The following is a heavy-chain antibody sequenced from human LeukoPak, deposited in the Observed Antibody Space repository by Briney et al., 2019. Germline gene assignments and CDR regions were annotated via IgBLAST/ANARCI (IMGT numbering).Heavy chain of an antibody. V-gene: IGHV4-39*07. CDR1: GGSISSSSYY. J-gene: IGHJ4*02. CDR3: ATARYYDFWSGYLYCFDY. Sequence: SETLSLTCTVSGGSISSSSYYWGWIRQPPGKGLEWIGSIYYSGSTYYNPSLKSRVTISVDTSKNQFSLKLSSVTAADTAVYYCATARYYDFWSGYLYCFDYWGQGTLVTVSS. D-gene: IGHD3-3*01. CDR2: IYYSGST.